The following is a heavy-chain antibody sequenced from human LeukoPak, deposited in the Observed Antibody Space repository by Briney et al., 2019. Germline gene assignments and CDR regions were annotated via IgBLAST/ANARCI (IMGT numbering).Heavy chain of an antibody. D-gene: IGHD3-10*01. CDR1: GYTFSTYG. J-gene: IGHJ4*02. V-gene: IGHV1-18*01. CDR3: ARVEYGSGMDY. CDR2: ISAYNGNT. Sequence: GASVKVSCKASGYTFSTYGNCWVRQAPGQGVEWMGWISAYNGNTNYAQKLQGRVTMTTDTSTSTAYMELRSLRSDDTAVYYCARVEYGSGMDYWGQGTLVTVSS.